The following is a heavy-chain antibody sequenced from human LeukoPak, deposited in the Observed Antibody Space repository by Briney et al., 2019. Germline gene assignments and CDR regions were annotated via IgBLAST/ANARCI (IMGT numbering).Heavy chain of an antibody. J-gene: IGHJ4*02. CDR1: GYSISSGYY. CDR3: ARSFYSSSWHDY. CDR2: INHSGST. D-gene: IGHD6-13*01. Sequence: PSETLSLTCTVSGYSISSGYYWSWIRQPPGKGLEWIGEINHSGSTNYNPSLKSRVTISVDMSKNQFSLKLSSVTAADTAVYYCARSFYSSSWHDYWGQGTLITVSS. V-gene: IGHV4-38-2*02.